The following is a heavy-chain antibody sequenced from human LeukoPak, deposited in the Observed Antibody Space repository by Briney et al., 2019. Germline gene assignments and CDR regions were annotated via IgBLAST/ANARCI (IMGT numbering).Heavy chain of an antibody. CDR3: AKEGDYYGSGAFTYYFDF. Sequence: PGGSLRLSCAVSGFTFDIFAMGWVRQAPGKGLGWVSSTSNSGYNTYYADSAKGRFTISRDNSKNTLFLQMNGLRADDTAIYYCAKEGDYYGSGAFTYYFDFWGLGILVTVSS. V-gene: IGHV3-23*01. CDR1: GFTFDIFA. CDR2: TSNSGYNT. D-gene: IGHD3-10*01. J-gene: IGHJ4*02.